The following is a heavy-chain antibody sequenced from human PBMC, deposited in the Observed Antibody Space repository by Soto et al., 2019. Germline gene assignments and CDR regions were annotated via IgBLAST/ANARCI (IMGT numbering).Heavy chain of an antibody. D-gene: IGHD5-12*01. CDR1: GYSFTSYW. J-gene: IGHJ6*02. Sequence: GESLKISCKGSGYSFTSYWIGWVRQMPGKGLEWMGIIYPGDSDTRYSPSFQGQVTISADKSISTAYLQWSSLKASDTAMYYCARLGGYSGYDFWRDRYYYGMDVWGQGTTVTVSS. CDR3: ARLGGYSGYDFWRDRYYYGMDV. CDR2: IYPGDSDT. V-gene: IGHV5-51*01.